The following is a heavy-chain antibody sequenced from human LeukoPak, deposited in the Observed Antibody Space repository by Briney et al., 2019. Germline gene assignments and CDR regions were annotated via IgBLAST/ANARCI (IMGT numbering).Heavy chain of an antibody. D-gene: IGHD2-2*01. Sequence: GESLKLPWQGSGLIFPRYWIGWVGPVPGRGLEGMGLIYPGDCDPRYSPSFQGQVTILADKSISTVYLQWSSLNASDTAVYDCARRRGYCSSTSCYAGYYGMDVWGQGTTVTVSS. CDR1: GLIFPRYW. J-gene: IGHJ6*02. V-gene: IGHV5-51*01. CDR3: ARRRGYCSSTSCYAGYYGMDV. CDR2: IYPGDCDP.